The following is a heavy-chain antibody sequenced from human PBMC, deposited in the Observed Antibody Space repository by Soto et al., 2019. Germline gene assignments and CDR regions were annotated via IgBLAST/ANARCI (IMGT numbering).Heavy chain of an antibody. D-gene: IGHD1-26*01. CDR3: ARVWRVGAIRYFDY. V-gene: IGHV4-59*01. CDR2: IYYSGST. J-gene: IGHJ4*02. Sequence: QVQLQESGPGLVKPSETLSLTCTVSGGSISSYYWSWIRQPPGKGLEWIGYIYYSGSTNYNPSLKSRVTISVDTSKNQFSLKLSSVTAADTTVYYWARVWRVGAIRYFDYWGQGTLVTVSS. CDR1: GGSISSYY.